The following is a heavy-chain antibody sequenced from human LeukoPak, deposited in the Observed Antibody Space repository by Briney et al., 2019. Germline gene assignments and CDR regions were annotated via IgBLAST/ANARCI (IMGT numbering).Heavy chain of an antibody. J-gene: IGHJ4*02. CDR3: ARDRGTYYYDSSGYYDY. CDR2: INPNSGGT. Sequence: ASVKVSCKASGYTSTGYYMHWVRQAPGQGLEWMGWINPNSGGTNYAQKFQGRVTMTRDTSISTAYMELSRLRSDDTAVYYCARDRGTYYYDSSGYYDYWGQGTLVTVSS. D-gene: IGHD3-22*01. V-gene: IGHV1-2*02. CDR1: GYTSTGYY.